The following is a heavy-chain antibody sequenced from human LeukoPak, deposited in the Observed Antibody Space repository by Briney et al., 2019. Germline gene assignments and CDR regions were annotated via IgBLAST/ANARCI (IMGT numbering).Heavy chain of an antibody. Sequence: GGSLRLSCAASGFTFSGYSMNWVRLSPGKGLAWVSSISDTSRYIYYADSVKGRFIISRDNAKNSLYLQMNSLRADDTAVYYCARGSVGYWFDPRGQGTLVTVSS. D-gene: IGHD5/OR15-5a*01. CDR2: ISDTSRYI. CDR1: GFTFSGYS. V-gene: IGHV3-21*01. J-gene: IGHJ5*02. CDR3: ARGSVGYWFDP.